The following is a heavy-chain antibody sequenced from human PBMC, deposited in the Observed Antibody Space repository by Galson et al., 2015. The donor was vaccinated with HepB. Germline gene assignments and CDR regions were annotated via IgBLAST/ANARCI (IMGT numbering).Heavy chain of an antibody. V-gene: IGHV1-69*13. CDR1: GGTFSSYA. J-gene: IGHJ6*03. CDR2: IIPIFGTA. Sequence: SVKVSCKASGGTFSSYAISWVRQAPGQGLEWMGGIIPIFGTANYAQKFQGRVTITADESTSTAYMELSSLRSEDTAVYYCARGPQSTGGLDYYYYMDVWGKGTTVTVSS. D-gene: IGHD3-16*01. CDR3: ARGPQSTGGLDYYYYMDV.